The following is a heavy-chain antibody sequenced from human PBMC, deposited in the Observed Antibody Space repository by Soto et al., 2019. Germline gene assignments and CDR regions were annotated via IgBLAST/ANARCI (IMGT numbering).Heavy chain of an antibody. Sequence: PGGSLRLSCAASGFTFSSYSMNWVRQAPGKGLEWVSYISSSSGTIYYADSVKGRFTISRDNAKNSLYLQMNSLRDEDTAVYYCARPGDYYDSSGYRYYFDYWGQGTLVTVSS. CDR2: ISSSSGTI. J-gene: IGHJ4*02. V-gene: IGHV3-48*02. CDR1: GFTFSSYS. D-gene: IGHD3-22*01. CDR3: ARPGDYYDSSGYRYYFDY.